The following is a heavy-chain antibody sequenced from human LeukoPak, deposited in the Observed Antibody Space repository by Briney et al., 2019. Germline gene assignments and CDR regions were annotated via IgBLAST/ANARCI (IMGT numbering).Heavy chain of an antibody. Sequence: ASVKVSCKASGYTFTGYYMYWVRQAPGQGLEWMGWINPNSGGTNYAQKFQGRVTMTRDTSISTAYMELNRVRPDDTAVYYCARGELTQLWSGYDYYYMDVWGKGTTVTVSS. V-gene: IGHV1-2*02. J-gene: IGHJ6*03. CDR3: ARGELTQLWSGYDYYYMDV. D-gene: IGHD5-18*01. CDR1: GYTFTGYY. CDR2: INPNSGGT.